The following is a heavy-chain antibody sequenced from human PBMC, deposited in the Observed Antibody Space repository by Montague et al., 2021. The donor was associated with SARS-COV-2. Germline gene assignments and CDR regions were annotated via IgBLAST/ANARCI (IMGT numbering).Heavy chain of an antibody. D-gene: IGHD3-10*01. V-gene: IGHV2-70*01. J-gene: IGHJ4*02. CDR1: GFSLSTSGMC. CDR3: ARIYYGSGRFTLDY. CDR2: IDWDDDK. Sequence: PALVKPTQTLTLTCTFSGFSLSTSGMCVSWIRQPPGKALEWLALIDWDDDKYYSTSLKTRLTISKGTSKSQVVLTMTNMDPVDTATYYCARIYYGSGRFTLDYWGQGTLVTVSS.